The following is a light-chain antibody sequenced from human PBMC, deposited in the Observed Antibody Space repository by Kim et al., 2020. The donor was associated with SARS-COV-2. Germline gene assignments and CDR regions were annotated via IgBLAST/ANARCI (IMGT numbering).Light chain of an antibody. Sequence: ASGGDRVTITCQAGQDIDRYLPWYQQKPGRAPMLLIYEALNLQRGVPSRFSATASGTVFTLTITSLQPEDFATYYCQQFHTVPYTFGRGTKVDIK. J-gene: IGKJ2*01. CDR2: EAL. CDR1: QDIDRY. V-gene: IGKV1-33*01. CDR3: QQFHTVPYT.